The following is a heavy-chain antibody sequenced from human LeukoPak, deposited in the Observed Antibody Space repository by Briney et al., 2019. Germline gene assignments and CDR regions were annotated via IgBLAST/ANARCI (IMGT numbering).Heavy chain of an antibody. CDR1: GFTFSYYS. D-gene: IGHD3-10*01. J-gene: IGHJ4*02. CDR3: ARDRWFGELLYPLDY. Sequence: GGSLRLSCAASGFTFSYYSMNWVRQAPGKGLEWVSSISSSSNYIYYADSVKGRFTISRDNAKNSLYLQMNSLRAEDTAVFYCARDRWFGELLYPLDYWSQGTLVTVSS. V-gene: IGHV3-21*01. CDR2: ISSSSNYI.